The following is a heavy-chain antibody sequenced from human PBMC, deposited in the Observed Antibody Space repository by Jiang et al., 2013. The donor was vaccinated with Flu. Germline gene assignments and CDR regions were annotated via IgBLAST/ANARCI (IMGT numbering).Heavy chain of an antibody. CDR3: ARTARVFDY. CDR1: YY. Sequence: YYWSWIRQPPGKGLECIGYIYYSGDTNSNPSLKSRVTISLDTSKNQFSLKLTSVTAADTAVYYCARTARVFDYWGQGILVTVSS. V-gene: IGHV4-59*01. J-gene: IGHJ4*02. CDR2: IYYSGDT.